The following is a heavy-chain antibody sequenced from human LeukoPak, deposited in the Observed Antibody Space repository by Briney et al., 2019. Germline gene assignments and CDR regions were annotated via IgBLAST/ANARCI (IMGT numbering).Heavy chain of an antibody. Sequence: GGSLRLSCAVSGFTFSSYAMSWVRQAPGKGLEWVSAISGSGGSTYYADSVKGRFTISRDNSKNTLYLQMNSLRAEDTAVYYCATSYGPSAYFQHWGQGTLVTVSS. CDR2: ISGSGGST. D-gene: IGHD4-17*01. CDR3: ATSYGPSAYFQH. J-gene: IGHJ1*01. V-gene: IGHV3-23*01. CDR1: GFTFSSYA.